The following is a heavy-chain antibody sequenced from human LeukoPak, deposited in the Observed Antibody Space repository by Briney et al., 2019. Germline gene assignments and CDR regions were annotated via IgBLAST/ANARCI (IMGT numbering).Heavy chain of an antibody. CDR2: ISSSSSYI. CDR3: AREIRGYEGTGYYYYYYMDV. CDR1: GFTFSSYS. Sequence: GGSLRLSCAASGFTFSSYSMNWVRQAPGKGLEWVSSISSSSSYIYYADSVKGRFTISRDNAKNTLYLQMNSLRAEDTAVYYCAREIRGYEGTGYYYYYYMDVWGKGTTVTISS. D-gene: IGHD5-12*01. V-gene: IGHV3-21*01. J-gene: IGHJ6*03.